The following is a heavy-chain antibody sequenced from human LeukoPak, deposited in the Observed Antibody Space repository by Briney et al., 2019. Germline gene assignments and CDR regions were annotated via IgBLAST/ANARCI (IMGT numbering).Heavy chain of an antibody. CDR1: GFTFEDYS. CDR2: ITWNSGTV. J-gene: IGHJ3*02. V-gene: IGHV3-9*01. Sequence: GGSLRLSCAASGFTFEDYSMHWVRQAPGKGLEWVSGITWNSGTVGYADSVKGRFTISRDNAKNSLYLQMNSLRAEDAALYHCTKNILNYYGSSGIEVGDALDIWGQGTVVTVSS. D-gene: IGHD3-22*01. CDR3: TKNILNYYGSSGIEVGDALDI.